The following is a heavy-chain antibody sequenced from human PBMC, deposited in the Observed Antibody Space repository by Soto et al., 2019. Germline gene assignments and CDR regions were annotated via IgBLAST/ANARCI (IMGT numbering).Heavy chain of an antibody. J-gene: IGHJ4*02. Sequence: SETLSLTCTVSGGSISSSSYYWGWIRQPPGKGLEWIGSIYYSGSTYYNPSLKSRVTISVDASKNQFSLKLSSVTAADTAVYYCARGASGSYGYYWGQGTLVTVSS. CDR3: ARGASGSYGYY. V-gene: IGHV4-39*01. D-gene: IGHD3-10*01. CDR1: GGSISSSSYY. CDR2: IYYSGST.